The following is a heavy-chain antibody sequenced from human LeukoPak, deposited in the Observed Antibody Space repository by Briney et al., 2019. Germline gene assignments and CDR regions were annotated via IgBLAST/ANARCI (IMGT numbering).Heavy chain of an antibody. CDR2: INPSGGST. Sequence: ASVKVSCKASGYTFTSYYMHWVRQAPGQGLEWMGIINPSGGSTSYAQKFRGRVTMTRDTSTSTVYMELSSLRSEDTAVYYCARPGSPYSGYDWHFDYWGQGALVTVSS. CDR3: ARPGSPYSGYDWHFDY. J-gene: IGHJ4*02. V-gene: IGHV1-46*01. CDR1: GYTFTSYY. D-gene: IGHD5-12*01.